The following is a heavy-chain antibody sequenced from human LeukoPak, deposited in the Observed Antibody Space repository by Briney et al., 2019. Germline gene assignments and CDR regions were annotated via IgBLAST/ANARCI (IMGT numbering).Heavy chain of an antibody. CDR3: ARIAVAGTAASDY. D-gene: IGHD6-19*01. J-gene: IGHJ4*02. CDR2: INPNSGGT. Sequence: GASVKVSCKASGYTFTGYYMHWVRQAPGQGLEWMGWINPNSGGTNYAQKFQGRVTMTRDTSISTAYMELSRLRSDDTAVYYCARIAVAGTAASDYWGQGTLVTVSS. V-gene: IGHV1-2*02. CDR1: GYTFTGYY.